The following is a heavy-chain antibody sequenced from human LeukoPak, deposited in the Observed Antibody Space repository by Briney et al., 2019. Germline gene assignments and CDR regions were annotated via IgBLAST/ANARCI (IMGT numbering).Heavy chain of an antibody. CDR1: GFTFSAYW. CDR2: LNPDGSRK. D-gene: IGHD3-3*01. Sequence: GGSLRLSCAAPGFTFSAYWMTWVRHAPGKGLELVANLNPDGSRKFYVDSVKGRFTISRDNAKNSLYLQMHSLRAEDTALYYCARDAYDDSSESWGQGTLVTVSS. V-gene: IGHV3-7*01. J-gene: IGHJ5*02. CDR3: ARDAYDDSSES.